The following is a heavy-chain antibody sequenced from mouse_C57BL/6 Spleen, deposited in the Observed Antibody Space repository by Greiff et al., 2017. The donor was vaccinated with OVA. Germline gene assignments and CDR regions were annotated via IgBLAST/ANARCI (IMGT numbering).Heavy chain of an antibody. CDR3: LPLITDGYCDV. V-gene: IGHV6-6*01. D-gene: IGHD1-1*01. Sequence: EVHLVESGGGLVQPGGSMKLSCAASGFTFSDAWMDWVRQSPEQGLEWVAEIRNKANNHATYYAESVKGRFTISRDDSKSSVYLQMNSLRAEDTGIYYCLPLITDGYCDVWGTGTTVTVSS. J-gene: IGHJ1*03. CDR1: GFTFSDAW. CDR2: IRNKANNHAT.